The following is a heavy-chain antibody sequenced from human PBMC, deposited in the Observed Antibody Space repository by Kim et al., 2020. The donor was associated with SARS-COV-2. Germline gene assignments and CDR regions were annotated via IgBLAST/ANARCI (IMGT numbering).Heavy chain of an antibody. J-gene: IGHJ3*01. CDR3: ARPAPILSGYYRHYDAFDY. CDR1: GDTFSSYA. CDR2: IIPIIGIA. Sequence: SVKVSCKASGDTFSSYAISWVRQAPGQGLEWMGRIIPIIGIANYAQKFQGRVTITADKSTSTAYMELSSLRSEDTAVYYCARPAPILSGYYRHYDAFDYRGQGTMVTVSS. V-gene: IGHV1-69*04. D-gene: IGHD3-9*01.